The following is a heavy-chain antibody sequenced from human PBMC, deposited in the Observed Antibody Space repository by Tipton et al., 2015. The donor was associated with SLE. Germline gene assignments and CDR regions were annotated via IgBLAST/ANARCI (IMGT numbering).Heavy chain of an antibody. V-gene: IGHV1-8*02. Sequence: QLVQSGAEVKKPGASVKVSCKASGYTFTNYGISWVRQAPGQGLEWMGWMNPNSGNTGYAQKLQGRVSMTRDTSISTAYMELRSLTSDDTAVYYCTRAALQGGISSFDYWGQGTLVTVSS. CDR3: TRAALQGGISSFDY. J-gene: IGHJ4*02. CDR2: MNPNSGNT. D-gene: IGHD3-16*01. CDR1: GYTFTNYG.